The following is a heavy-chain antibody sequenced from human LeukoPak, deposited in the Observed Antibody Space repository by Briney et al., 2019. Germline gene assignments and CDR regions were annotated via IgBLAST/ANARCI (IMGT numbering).Heavy chain of an antibody. J-gene: IGHJ6*03. V-gene: IGHV3-21*01. CDR1: GFTFSSYS. Sequence: GGSLRLSCAASGFTFSSYSMNWVRQAPGKGLEWVSSISSSSSYIYYADSVKGRFTISGDNAKNSLYLQMNSLRAEDTAVYYCARVGYYGSGSYYNVYYYYYMDVWGKGTTVTISS. CDR2: ISSSSSYI. D-gene: IGHD3-10*01. CDR3: ARVGYYGSGSYYNVYYYYYMDV.